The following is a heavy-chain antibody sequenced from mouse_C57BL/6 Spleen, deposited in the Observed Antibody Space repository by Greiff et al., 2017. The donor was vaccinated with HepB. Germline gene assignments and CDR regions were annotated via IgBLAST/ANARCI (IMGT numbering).Heavy chain of an antibody. CDR2: SRNKANDYTT. D-gene: IGHD1-2*01. CDR3: ARDGGVRHFDV. CDR1: GFTFSDFY. V-gene: IGHV7-1*01. Sequence: EVQRVESGGGLVQSGRSLRLSCATSGFTFSDFYMEWVRQAPGKGLEWIAASRNKANDYTTEYSASVKGRFIVSRDTSQSILYLQMNALRAEDTAIYYCARDGGVRHFDVWGTGTTVTVSS. J-gene: IGHJ1*03.